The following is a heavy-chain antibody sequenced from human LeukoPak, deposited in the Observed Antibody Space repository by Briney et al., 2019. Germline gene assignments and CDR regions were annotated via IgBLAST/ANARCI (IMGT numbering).Heavy chain of an antibody. CDR1: GFSLSTSGMC. CDR3: ARITPCWAAAGSYYFDY. V-gene: IGHV2-70*01. Sequence: ESGPTLVKPTQTLTLTCTFSGFSLSTSGMCVTWIRQPPGKALEWLALIDWDDDKYYSTSLKTRLTISKDTSKNQVVLTMTNMDPVDTATYYCARITPCWAAAGSYYFDYWGQGTLVTVSS. D-gene: IGHD6-13*01. CDR2: IDWDDDK. J-gene: IGHJ4*02.